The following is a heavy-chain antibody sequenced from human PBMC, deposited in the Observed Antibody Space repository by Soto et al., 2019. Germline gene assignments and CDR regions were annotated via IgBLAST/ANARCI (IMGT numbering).Heavy chain of an antibody. CDR3: ARLPVGPDSSDY. V-gene: IGHV1-3*01. J-gene: IGHJ4*02. CDR1: GYTFTSYA. CDR2: INAGNGNT. Sequence: ASVKVSCKASGYTFTSYAMHWVRQAPGQRLEWMGWINAGNGNTKYSQKFQGRVTITRDTSASTAYMELSSLRSEDTAVYYCARLPVGPDSSDYWGQGTLVTVSS. D-gene: IGHD3-22*01.